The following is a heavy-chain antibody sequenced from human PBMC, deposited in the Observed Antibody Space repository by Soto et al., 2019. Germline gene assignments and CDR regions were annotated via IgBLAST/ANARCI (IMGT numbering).Heavy chain of an antibody. V-gene: IGHV3-30-3*01. D-gene: IGHD2-15*01. CDR1: GFTFSSYA. J-gene: IGHJ5*02. CDR2: ISYDGSNK. CDR3: ARGPRPDEGYCSGGSCDRAGWFDP. Sequence: QVQLVESGGGVVQPGRSLRLSCAASGFTFSSYAMHWVRQAPGKGLEWVAVISYDGSNKYYADSVKGRFTISRDNSKNTLYLQMNSLRAEDTAVYYYARGPRPDEGYCSGGSCDRAGWFDPWGQGTLVTVSS.